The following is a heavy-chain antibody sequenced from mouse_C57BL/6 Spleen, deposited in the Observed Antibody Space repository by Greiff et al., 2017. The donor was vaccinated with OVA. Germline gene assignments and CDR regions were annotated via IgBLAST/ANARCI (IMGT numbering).Heavy chain of an antibody. CDR1: GVDFSRYW. Sequence: TASGVDFSRYWMSWVRRAPGKGLEWIGEINPDSSTINYAPSLKDKFIISRDNAKNTLYLQMSKVRSEDTALYYCASHTGTWFAYWGQGTLVTVSA. V-gene: IGHV4-1*01. J-gene: IGHJ3*01. CDR2: INPDSSTI. CDR3: ASHTGTWFAY. D-gene: IGHD4-1*01.